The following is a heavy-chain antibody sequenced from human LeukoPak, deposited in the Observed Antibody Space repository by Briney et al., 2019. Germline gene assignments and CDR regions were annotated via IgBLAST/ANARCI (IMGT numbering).Heavy chain of an antibody. CDR2: IWYDGSNK. D-gene: IGHD1-26*01. V-gene: IGHV3-33*01. Sequence: GGSLRLSCTTSGFTFTNYGINWVRQAPGKGLEWVAVIWYDGSNKYYADSVKGRFTISRDNSKNTLYLQMNSLRAEDTAVYYCARSYSGSYWSYDAFDIWGQGTMVTVSS. CDR3: ARSYSGSYWSYDAFDI. J-gene: IGHJ3*02. CDR1: GFTFTNYG.